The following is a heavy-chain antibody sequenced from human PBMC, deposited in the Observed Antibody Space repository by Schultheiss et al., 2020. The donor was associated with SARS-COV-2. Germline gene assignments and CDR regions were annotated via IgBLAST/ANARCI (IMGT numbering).Heavy chain of an antibody. CDR1: GGSISSYY. J-gene: IGHJ5*02. V-gene: IGHV4-59*01. Sequence: SETLSLTCTVSGGSISSYYWSWIRQPPGKGLEWIGYIYYSGSTNYNPSLKSRVTISVDTSKNQYSLRLSSVTAADMAMYYCARALPTFQSRGPAWNWFDPWGQGTLVTVSS. CDR3: ARALPTFQSRGPAWNWFDP. D-gene: IGHD3-10*01. CDR2: IYYSGST.